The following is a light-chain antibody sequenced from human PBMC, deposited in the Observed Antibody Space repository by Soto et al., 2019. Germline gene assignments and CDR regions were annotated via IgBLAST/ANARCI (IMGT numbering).Light chain of an antibody. CDR3: QQSYSSPPGT. Sequence: IQLTQSPSSLSAYIGDRVTITCRASQSISRYLIWYQQKPGKAPKLLIYAASDLQSGVPSRFSGSGSGTDFTLTISSLQPEDFATYYCQQSYSSPPGTFGQGTEVDIK. CDR2: AAS. J-gene: IGKJ1*01. V-gene: IGKV1-39*01. CDR1: QSISRY.